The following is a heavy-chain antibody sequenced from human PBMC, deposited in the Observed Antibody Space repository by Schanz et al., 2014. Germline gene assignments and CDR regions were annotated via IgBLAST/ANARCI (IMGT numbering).Heavy chain of an antibody. D-gene: IGHD7-27*01. CDR2: ISRDGTTS. V-gene: IGHV3-11*01. CDR1: GFTFSDYY. CDR3: ARENLNWEAFDI. J-gene: IGHJ3*02. Sequence: PGGSLRLSCAASGFTFSDYYMTWIRQAPGKGLEWVSYISRDGTTSYYADSVKGRFTISRDNAKNSLYLEMTSLRGEDTAVYYCARENLNWEAFDIWGQGTVVTVSS.